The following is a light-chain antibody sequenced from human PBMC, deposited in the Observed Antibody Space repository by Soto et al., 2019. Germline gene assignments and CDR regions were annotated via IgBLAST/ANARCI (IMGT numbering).Light chain of an antibody. Sequence: QSVLTQPPSVSGAPGQSITISCTGTSSDVGGYRYVSWYQQHPGKAPKPMIYEVSNRPSGVSNRFSGSKSGNTASLTISGLQAEDEADYYCSSYTSGSTYVFGTGTKVTVL. V-gene: IGLV2-14*01. CDR1: SSDVGGYRY. J-gene: IGLJ1*01. CDR3: SSYTSGSTYV. CDR2: EVS.